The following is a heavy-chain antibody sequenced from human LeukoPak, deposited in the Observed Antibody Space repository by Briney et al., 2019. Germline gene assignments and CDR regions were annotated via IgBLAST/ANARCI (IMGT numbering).Heavy chain of an antibody. Sequence: PGGSLRLSCAASGFTFSSYEMNWVRQAPGKGLEWVSYISSSGSTIYYADSVKGRFTISRDNAENSLYLQMNSLRAEDTAVYYCARRSYGSGGMIDYWGQGTLVTVSS. V-gene: IGHV3-48*03. CDR1: GFTFSSYE. D-gene: IGHD6-19*01. CDR3: ARRSYGSGGMIDY. J-gene: IGHJ4*02. CDR2: ISSSGSTI.